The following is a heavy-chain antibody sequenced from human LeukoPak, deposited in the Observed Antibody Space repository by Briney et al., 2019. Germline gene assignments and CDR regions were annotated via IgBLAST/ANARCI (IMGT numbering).Heavy chain of an antibody. CDR3: AKGGRGYGSGSYYRVYYYYGMDV. J-gene: IGHJ6*02. V-gene: IGHV3-30*18. Sequence: PGRSLRLSCAASGFTFSSYGMHWVRQAPGKGLEWVAVISYDGSNKYYADSVEGRFTISRDNSKNTLYLQMDSLRAEDTAVYYCAKGGRGYGSGSYYRVYYYYGMDVWGQGTTVTVSS. CDR2: ISYDGSNK. D-gene: IGHD3-10*01. CDR1: GFTFSSYG.